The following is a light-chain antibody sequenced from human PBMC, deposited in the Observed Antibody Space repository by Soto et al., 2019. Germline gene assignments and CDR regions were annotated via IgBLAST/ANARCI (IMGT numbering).Light chain of an antibody. V-gene: IGLV2-14*01. CDR2: EVS. J-gene: IGLJ3*02. CDR1: SGDVGHYNY. Sequence: QSVLTQPASVSGSPGQSITISCTGSSGDVGHYNYVSWYQQHPGKAPKLMIYEVSNRPSGVSNRFSGSKSGNTASLIISGLQAEDEADYYCTSYTTSRTWVFGGGTQLTVL. CDR3: TSYTTSRTWV.